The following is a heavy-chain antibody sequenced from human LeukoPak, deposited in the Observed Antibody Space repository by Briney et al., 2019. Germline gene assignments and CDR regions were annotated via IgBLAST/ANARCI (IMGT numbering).Heavy chain of an antibody. CDR3: ARAQVVPAATYYYYYGMDV. CDR1: GFTFSDYY. Sequence: KPGGSLRLSCAASGFTFSDYYMSWIRLAPGKGLEWVSSISTSSTYTNYADSVRGRFTISRDNANNSLYLQMNSLRAEDTAVYYCARAQVVPAATYYYYYGMDVWGKGTTVTVSS. CDR2: ISTSSTYT. V-gene: IGHV3-11*06. J-gene: IGHJ6*04. D-gene: IGHD2-2*01.